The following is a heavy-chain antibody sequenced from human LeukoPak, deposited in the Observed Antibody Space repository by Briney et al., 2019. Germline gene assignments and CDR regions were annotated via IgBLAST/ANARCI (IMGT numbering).Heavy chain of an antibody. CDR2: ISGSADNT. V-gene: IGHV3-23*01. CDR1: GFTLSSYA. D-gene: IGHD3-9*01. CDR3: ATLVFDSSGYSYFDY. Sequence: GGSLRLSCAASGFTLSSYAMSWVRQAPGRGLEWLSAISGSADNTYYADSVKGLFTISRDNSKNTLYLQMNSLRAEDTAVYYCATLVFDSSGYSYFDYWGPGTLVTVSS. J-gene: IGHJ4*02.